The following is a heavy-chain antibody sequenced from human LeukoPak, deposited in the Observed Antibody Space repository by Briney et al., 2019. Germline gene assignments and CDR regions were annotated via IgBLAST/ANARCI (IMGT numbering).Heavy chain of an antibody. Sequence: SETLSLTCVVSGGSVSGYYWGWIRQPPGRGLEWIGYVYYSGSTNYNPSLKSRVTISVDTSKNQFSLKLSSVTAADTAVYYCARAFPLGYCSSTSCQALDYWGQGTLVTVSS. CDR2: VYYSGST. J-gene: IGHJ4*02. V-gene: IGHV4-59*02. CDR3: ARAFPLGYCSSTSCQALDY. CDR1: GGSVSGYY. D-gene: IGHD2-2*01.